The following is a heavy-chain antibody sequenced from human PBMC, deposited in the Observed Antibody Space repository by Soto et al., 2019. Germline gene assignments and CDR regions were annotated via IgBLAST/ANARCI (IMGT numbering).Heavy chain of an antibody. J-gene: IGHJ4*02. D-gene: IGHD3-22*01. CDR2: IYTSGST. V-gene: IGHV4-4*07. CDR3: ARDGRGYYATTYDY. Sequence: SETLSLTCTVSGGSISSYYWGLIRQPAGKGLEWIGRIYTSGSTNYNPSVKSRVTMSVDTSKNQFSLKLSSVTAADTAVYYCARDGRGYYATTYDYWGQGTLVNVSS. CDR1: GGSISSYY.